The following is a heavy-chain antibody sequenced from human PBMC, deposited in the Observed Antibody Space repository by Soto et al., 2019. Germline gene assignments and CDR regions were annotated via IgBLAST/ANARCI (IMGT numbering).Heavy chain of an antibody. CDR1: GGTFSSYA. CDR3: ARVQIAARTYNWFDP. CDR2: IIPIFGTA. J-gene: IGHJ5*02. V-gene: IGHV1-69*13. D-gene: IGHD6-6*01. Sequence: GASVKVSCKASGGTFSSYAISWVRQAPGQGLEWMGGIIPIFGTANYAQKFQGRVTITADESTSTAYMELSSLRSEDTAVYYCARVQIAARTYNWFDPWGQGTLVTVSS.